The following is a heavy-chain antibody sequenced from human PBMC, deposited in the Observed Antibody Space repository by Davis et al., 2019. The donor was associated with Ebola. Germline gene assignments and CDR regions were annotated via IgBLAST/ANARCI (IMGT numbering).Heavy chain of an antibody. J-gene: IGHJ5*02. V-gene: IGHV1-46*01. Sequence: ASVKVSCKASGYIFTNHWMHWVRQAPGQGLEWMGVIRPNGDKTTYDQRFQGRVILTRDTSTATDYMELRSLTSDDTAVYYCARDSSVGDIAWWFDPWGQGTRVIVSS. CDR1: GYIFTNHW. CDR2: IRPNGDKT. CDR3: ARDSSVGDIAWWFDP. D-gene: IGHD3-10*01.